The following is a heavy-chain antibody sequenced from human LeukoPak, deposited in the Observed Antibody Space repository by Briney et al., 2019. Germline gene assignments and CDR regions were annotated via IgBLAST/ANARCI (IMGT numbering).Heavy chain of an antibody. Sequence: ASVKVSCKASGYTFTSYGISWVRQAPGQGLEWMGWSSAYNGNTNYAQKLQGRVTMTTDTSTSTAYMELRSLRSDDTAVYYCARVGYCSSTSCYAGGRYYYGMDVWGQGTTVTVSS. CDR2: SSAYNGNT. CDR3: ARVGYCSSTSCYAGGRYYYGMDV. J-gene: IGHJ6*02. V-gene: IGHV1-18*01. CDR1: GYTFTSYG. D-gene: IGHD2-2*01.